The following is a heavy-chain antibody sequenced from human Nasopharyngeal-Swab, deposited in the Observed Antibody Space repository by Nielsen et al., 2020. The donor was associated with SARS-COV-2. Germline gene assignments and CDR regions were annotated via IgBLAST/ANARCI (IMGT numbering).Heavy chain of an antibody. CDR3: ARDRAIFGVETVGY. CDR2: ISSSSSTI. Sequence: GESLKISCAASGFTFSSYSMNWVRQAPGKGLEWVSYISSSSSTIYYADSVKGRFTISRDNAKNSLYLQMNSLRAEDTAVYYCARDRAIFGVETVGYWGQGTLVTVSS. V-gene: IGHV3-48*04. CDR1: GFTFSSYS. J-gene: IGHJ4*02. D-gene: IGHD3-3*01.